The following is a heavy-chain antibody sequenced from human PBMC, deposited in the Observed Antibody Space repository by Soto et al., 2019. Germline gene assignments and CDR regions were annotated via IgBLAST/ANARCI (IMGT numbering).Heavy chain of an antibody. CDR1: GGSISSSSYY. CDR2: IYYSGST. J-gene: IGHJ6*02. D-gene: IGHD7-27*01. V-gene: IGHV4-39*01. CDR3: ARPQTPNWARIDSYYYGMDV. Sequence: SETLSLTCTVSGGSISSSSYYWGWIRQPPGKGLEWIGSIYYSGSTYYNPSLKSRVTISVDTSKNQFSLKLSSVTAADTAVYYRARPQTPNWARIDSYYYGMDVWGQGTTVTGSS.